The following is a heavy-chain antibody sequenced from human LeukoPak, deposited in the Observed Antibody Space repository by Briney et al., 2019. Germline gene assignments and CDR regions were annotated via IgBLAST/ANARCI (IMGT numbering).Heavy chain of an antibody. J-gene: IGHJ4*02. D-gene: IGHD6-6*01. CDR3: ASSVGIAARTHFDY. V-gene: IGHV1-18*01. CDR1: GYTFTNYG. Sequence: ASVKVSCKASGYTFTNYGISWVRQAPGQGLEWMGWISAYNGNTNYAQKLQGRVTMTTDTSTSTAYMELRSLRSDDTAVYYCASSVGIAARTHFDYWGQGTLVTVSS. CDR2: ISAYNGNT.